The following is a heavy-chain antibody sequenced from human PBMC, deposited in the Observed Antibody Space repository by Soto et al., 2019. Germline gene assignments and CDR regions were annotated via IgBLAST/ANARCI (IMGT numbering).Heavy chain of an antibody. D-gene: IGHD3-10*01. CDR3: ARVFGFGGMDV. CDR1: GGSISSGGYY. J-gene: IGHJ6*02. Sequence: QVQLQESGPGLVKPSQTLSLTCTVSGGSISSGGYYWSWIRQHPGKGLEWIGYIYYSGSTYYNPSLKSRVTISVDTSKDQFALKLSSVTAAATAVYYCARVFGFGGMDVWGQGTTVTVSS. CDR2: IYYSGST. V-gene: IGHV4-31*03.